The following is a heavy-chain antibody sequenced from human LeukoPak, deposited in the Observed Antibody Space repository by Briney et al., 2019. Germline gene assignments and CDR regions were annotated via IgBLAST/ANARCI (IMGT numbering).Heavy chain of an antibody. CDR3: TRDDYGDL. CDR1: GFTFGDYA. D-gene: IGHD4-17*01. V-gene: IGHV3-49*03. CDR2: IRSKAYGGTT. Sequence: GGSLRLSCTASGFTFGDYAMSWFSQAPGKRLEWVGFIRSKAYGGTTEYAASVKGRFTISRDDSKSLAYLQMNSLKTEDTAIYFCTRDDYGDLWGQGTLVTVSS. J-gene: IGHJ5*02.